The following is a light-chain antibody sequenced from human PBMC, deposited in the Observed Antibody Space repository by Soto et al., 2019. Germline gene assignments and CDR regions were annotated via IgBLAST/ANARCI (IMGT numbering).Light chain of an antibody. V-gene: IGKV3-20*01. CDR1: QSVSSNY. CDR2: GAS. J-gene: IGKJ1*01. CDR3: QQYGSSPTWT. Sequence: ESVLTQSPGTLSLSPGERATLSCWASQSVSSNYLAWYQQKPGQAPRLLIYGASTRASGIPDRFSGSGSGTDFTLTISRLEPEDSAVYYCQQYGSSPTWTFGQGTKVDIK.